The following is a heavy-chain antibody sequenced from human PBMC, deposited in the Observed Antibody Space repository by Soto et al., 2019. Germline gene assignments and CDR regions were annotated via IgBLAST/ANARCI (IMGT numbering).Heavy chain of an antibody. V-gene: IGHV4-39*01. J-gene: IGHJ4*02. CDR2: FYYIGST. Sequence: SETLSLTCTVSGGSISSSSYYWGWIRQPPGKGLDWFVSFYYIGSTYFNPSLKSRVTISVDTSKNQLSLKLTFVTAVDTVVYYFARHVYCSDGSCYAAGHYFDYWGQGTLVTVSS. CDR1: GGSISSSSYY. CDR3: ARHVYCSDGSCYAAGHYFDY. D-gene: IGHD2-15*01.